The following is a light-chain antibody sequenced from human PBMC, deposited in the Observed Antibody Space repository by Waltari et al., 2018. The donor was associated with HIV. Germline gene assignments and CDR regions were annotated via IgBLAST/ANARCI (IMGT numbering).Light chain of an antibody. CDR2: EFS. Sequence: QSALTQPASVSGSPGQSITISCTGPSSDVGGYNLVSWYQQHPGKAPKLMIYEFSTRPSGVSNRFSGSKSGNTASLTISGLQAEDEADYYCCAYAGSTTYVIFGGGTKLTVL. CDR3: CAYAGSTTYVI. V-gene: IGLV2-23*02. CDR1: SSDVGGYNL. J-gene: IGLJ2*01.